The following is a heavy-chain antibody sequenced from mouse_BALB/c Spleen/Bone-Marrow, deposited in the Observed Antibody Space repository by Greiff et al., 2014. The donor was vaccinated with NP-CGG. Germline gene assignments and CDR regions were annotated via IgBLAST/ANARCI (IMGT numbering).Heavy chain of an antibody. Sequence: VQLQQSGAELVKPGASVKLSCTASGFNIKDTYMHWVKQRPEQGLEWIGRIDPANGNTKYDPNFQGKATITADTSSNTACLQLSSLTSEDTAVYYCARGLLQYYYAMDYWGQGTSITVSS. V-gene: IGHV14-3*02. CDR2: IDPANGNT. CDR1: GFNIKDTY. D-gene: IGHD2-3*01. CDR3: ARGLLQYYYAMDY. J-gene: IGHJ4*01.